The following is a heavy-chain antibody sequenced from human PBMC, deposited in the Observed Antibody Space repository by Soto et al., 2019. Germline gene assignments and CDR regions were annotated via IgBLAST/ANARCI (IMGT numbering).Heavy chain of an antibody. CDR3: ARDPLWGTAMVLWYFEL. Sequence: GGSLRLSCAASGFTFSSYSMNWVRQAPGKGLEWVALISYDGSNKYYADSVKGRFTISRDNSKNTLYLQMNSLRAEDTAVYYCARDPLWGTAMVLWYFELWGRGTLVTVSS. V-gene: IGHV3-30*03. CDR1: GFTFSSYS. J-gene: IGHJ2*01. CDR2: ISYDGSNK. D-gene: IGHD5-18*01.